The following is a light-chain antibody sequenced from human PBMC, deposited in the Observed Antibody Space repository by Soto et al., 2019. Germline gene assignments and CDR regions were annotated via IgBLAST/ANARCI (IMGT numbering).Light chain of an antibody. CDR2: END. Sequence: VLKQAASGSAAAGRKGTISYSGSSSSIGNNYVSWYQHLPGTAPKLLIYENDKRPSGIPDRFSGSKSGTSATLVIAGLQTGDEAEYFCGTWDSSLSGGHIFATGTKVTVL. V-gene: IGLV1-51*02. J-gene: IGLJ1*01. CDR1: SSSIGNNY. CDR3: GTWDSSLSGGHI.